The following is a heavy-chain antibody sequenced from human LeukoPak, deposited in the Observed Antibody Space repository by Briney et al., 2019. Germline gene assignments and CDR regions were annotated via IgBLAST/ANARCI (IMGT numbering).Heavy chain of an antibody. V-gene: IGHV3-21*01. CDR1: GFTFSRHN. Sequence: GGSLRLSCAASGFTFSRHNMNWVRQAPGKGLEWVSSISTSSSYIYYADSVKGRFTISRDNAKNSLYLQMNSLRPEDTAVYYCARDVVVVVATDSDFDYWGQGTLVTVSS. J-gene: IGHJ4*02. D-gene: IGHD2-15*01. CDR3: ARDVVVVVATDSDFDY. CDR2: ISTSSSYI.